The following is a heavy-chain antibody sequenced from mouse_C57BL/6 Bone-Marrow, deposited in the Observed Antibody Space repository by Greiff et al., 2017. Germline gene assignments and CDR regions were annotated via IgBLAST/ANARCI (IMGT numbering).Heavy chain of an antibody. Sequence: EVQGVESGGGLVQPGGSMKLSCVASGFNFSNYWMNWVRQSPEKGLEWVAQISLKSDNYATNYAASVKGRFTISRDNSKSSVYLQMNNVRAEDTGIYYCTHDDYVFDYWGQGTTLTVSS. CDR1: GFNFSNYW. CDR2: ISLKSDNYAT. J-gene: IGHJ2*01. V-gene: IGHV6-3*01. CDR3: THDDYVFDY. D-gene: IGHD2-4*01.